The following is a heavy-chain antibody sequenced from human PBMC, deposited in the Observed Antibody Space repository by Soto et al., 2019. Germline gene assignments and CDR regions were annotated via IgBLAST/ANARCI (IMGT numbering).Heavy chain of an antibody. CDR1: GFTFGDYA. D-gene: IGHD3-3*01. V-gene: IGHV3-49*05. CDR2: IRSKAYGGTT. CDR3: TRDHTADFWSGYTDY. J-gene: IGHJ4*02. Sequence: EVQLVESGGGLVKPGRSLRLSCTASGFTFGDYAMSWFRQAPGKGLEWVGFIRSKAYGGTTEYAASVKGRFTISRDDSKSIAYLQMNSLKTEDTAVYYCTRDHTADFWSGYTDYWGQGTLVTVSS.